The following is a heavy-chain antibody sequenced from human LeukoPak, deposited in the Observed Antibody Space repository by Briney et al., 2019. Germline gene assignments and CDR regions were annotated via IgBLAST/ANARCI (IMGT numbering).Heavy chain of an antibody. Sequence: PDRSLRLSCAASGFTFDDYAMHWVRQAPGKGLEWVSGISWNSGSIGYADPVKGRFTISRDNAKNSLYLQMNSLRAEDTALYYCAKEGHDFGFDYWGQGTLVTVSS. CDR2: ISWNSGSI. CDR1: GFTFDDYA. D-gene: IGHD4-17*01. V-gene: IGHV3-9*01. CDR3: AKEGHDFGFDY. J-gene: IGHJ4*02.